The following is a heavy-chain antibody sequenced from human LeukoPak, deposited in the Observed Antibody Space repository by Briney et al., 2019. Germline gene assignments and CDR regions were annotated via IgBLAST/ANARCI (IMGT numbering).Heavy chain of an antibody. CDR3: AKVGDFDILTGYYSPNFDY. D-gene: IGHD3-9*01. Sequence: GGSLRLSCAASGFTFSSYAMSWVRQAPGKGLEWVSAISGSGGSTYYADSVEGRFTISRDNSKNTLYLQMNSLRAEDTAVYYCAKVGDFDILTGYYSPNFDYWGQGTLVTVSS. J-gene: IGHJ4*02. CDR1: GFTFSSYA. V-gene: IGHV3-23*01. CDR2: ISGSGGST.